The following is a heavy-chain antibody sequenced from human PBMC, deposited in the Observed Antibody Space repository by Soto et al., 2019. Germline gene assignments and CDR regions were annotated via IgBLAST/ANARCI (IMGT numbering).Heavy chain of an antibody. J-gene: IGHJ6*02. V-gene: IGHV1-69*06. CDR3: ARARLGVATIGDYYFGMDV. Sequence: SVKVSCKASGGTFSSYAISWVRQAPGQGLEWMVGIIPIFGTANYAQKFQGRVTITADKSTSTAYMELSSLRSEDTAVYYCARARLGVATIGDYYFGMDVWGQGTTVTVSS. CDR2: IIPIFGTA. D-gene: IGHD5-12*01. CDR1: GGTFSSYA.